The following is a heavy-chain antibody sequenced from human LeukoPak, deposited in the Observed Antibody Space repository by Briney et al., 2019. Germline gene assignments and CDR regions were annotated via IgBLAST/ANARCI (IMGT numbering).Heavy chain of an antibody. Sequence: SETLSLTCTVSGDSISGSSYYWTWVRQPPGKGLEWVESISYSGRTYYNPSLKSRVTMSVDTSKNQFSLKLSSVTAADTAVYYCARTPGGYSGYDLLYYFDYWGQGTLVTVSS. J-gene: IGHJ4*02. CDR1: GDSISGSSYY. CDR2: ISYSGRT. V-gene: IGHV4-39*07. CDR3: ARTPGGYSGYDLLYYFDY. D-gene: IGHD5-12*01.